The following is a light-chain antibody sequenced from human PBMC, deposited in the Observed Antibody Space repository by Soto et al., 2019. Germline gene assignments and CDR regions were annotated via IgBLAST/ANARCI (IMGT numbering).Light chain of an antibody. Sequence: EIVMTQSPATLSVSPGGSATLSCRASQHVSSNFAWYRQKPGQAPTLLMYRASTRATGIPARFSGSGSGTDCTLTISSLQSEDFAVYYCQQYNNWPYTFGQGTKLEIK. CDR3: QQYNNWPYT. CDR2: RAS. V-gene: IGKV3-15*01. J-gene: IGKJ2*01. CDR1: QHVSSN.